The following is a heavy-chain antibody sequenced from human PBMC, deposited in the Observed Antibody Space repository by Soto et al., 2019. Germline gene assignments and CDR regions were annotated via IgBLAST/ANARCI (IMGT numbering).Heavy chain of an antibody. V-gene: IGHV1-69*01. CDR1: GGTFSSYA. Sequence: QVQLVQSGAEVQKPGSSVKVSCKASGGTFSSYAISWVRQAPGQGVEWMGGIIPIFGTANYAQKFQGRVTITADESTSTAYMELSSLRSEDTAVYYCARVFRNYHGMDVWGQGTTVTVSS. CDR2: IIPIFGTA. CDR3: ARVFRNYHGMDV. J-gene: IGHJ6*02.